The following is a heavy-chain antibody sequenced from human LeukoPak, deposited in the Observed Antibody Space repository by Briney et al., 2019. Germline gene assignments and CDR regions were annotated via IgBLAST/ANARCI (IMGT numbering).Heavy chain of an antibody. Sequence: GGSLRLSCAASGFTFSNYWMNWVRQAPEKRQEWVAIIKKDGSEKYYVDSVKGGFTISRDNDKNSLYLQMNSLRADDTAVYFCAGVAGFLIDYWGQGALVTVSS. V-gene: IGHV3-7*01. CDR2: IKKDGSEK. J-gene: IGHJ4*02. D-gene: IGHD2/OR15-2a*01. CDR1: GFTFSNYW. CDR3: AGVAGFLIDY.